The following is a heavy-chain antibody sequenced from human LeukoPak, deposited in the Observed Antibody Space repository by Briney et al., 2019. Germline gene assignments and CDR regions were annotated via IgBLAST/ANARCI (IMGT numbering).Heavy chain of an antibody. V-gene: IGHV3-53*01. CDR1: GFTVSSNY. Sequence: QPGGSLRLSCAASGFTVSSNYMSWFRQAPGKGLEWVSVIYSSDSTYYADSVKGRFTISRDNSKNTLYLQMNSLRAEDTAVYYCARGNWNYPFDYWGQGTLVTVSS. D-gene: IGHD1-7*01. CDR2: IYSSDST. J-gene: IGHJ4*02. CDR3: ARGNWNYPFDY.